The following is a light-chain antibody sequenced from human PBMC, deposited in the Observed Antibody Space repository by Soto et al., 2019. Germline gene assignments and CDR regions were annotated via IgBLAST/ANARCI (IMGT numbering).Light chain of an antibody. J-gene: IGKJ1*01. V-gene: IGKV3-20*01. CDR3: QQYGSSPKT. CDR2: GAS. Sequence: EIVLTQSPGTLSLSPGERATLSCRASQSVSSSYLAWYQQKPGQAPRLLIYGASSRATGIPDRFSGSGSGTDSTLTISRLEPEDFAVYYCQQYGSSPKTFGKGTKV. CDR1: QSVSSSY.